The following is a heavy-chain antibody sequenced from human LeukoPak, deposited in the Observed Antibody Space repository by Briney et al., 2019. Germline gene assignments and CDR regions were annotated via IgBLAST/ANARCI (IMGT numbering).Heavy chain of an antibody. Sequence: PGGSLRLSCAASGFTFSSYAMSWVRQAPGKGLEWVSGISGSGGSTYYADSVKGRFTISRDNSKKTLYLQMNSLTAEDTAVYYCAKDSCSGGSCYEDYWGQGTLVTVSS. J-gene: IGHJ4*02. CDR1: GFTFSSYA. V-gene: IGHV3-23*01. CDR3: AKDSCSGGSCYEDY. D-gene: IGHD2-15*01. CDR2: ISGSGGST.